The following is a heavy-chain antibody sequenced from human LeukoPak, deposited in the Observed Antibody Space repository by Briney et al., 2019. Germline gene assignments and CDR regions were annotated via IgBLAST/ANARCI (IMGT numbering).Heavy chain of an antibody. CDR1: GYTFTSYG. V-gene: IGHV1-69*04. CDR2: IIPILGIA. J-gene: IGHJ3*02. D-gene: IGHD2-2*01. CDR3: NIVVVPAATPNAFDI. Sequence: SVKVSCKASGYTFTSYGMSWVRQAPGQGLEWMGRIIPILGIANYAQKFQGRVTITADKSTSTAYMELSSLRSEDTAVYYCNIVVVPAATPNAFDIWGQGTMVTVSS.